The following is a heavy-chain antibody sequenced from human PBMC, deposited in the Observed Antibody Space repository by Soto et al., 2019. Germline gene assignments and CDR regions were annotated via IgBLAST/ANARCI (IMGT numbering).Heavy chain of an antibody. Sequence: PGGSLRLSCAASGFTFSSYGMHWVRQAPGKGLEWVAVISYDGISKFYEDSVRGRFTISRDNSKNTLYLQMNSLRADDTAVYYCAKDRSYGYNDGPIFDYWGQGTLVTVSS. CDR3: AKDRSYGYNDGPIFDY. D-gene: IGHD5-18*01. V-gene: IGHV3-30*18. CDR1: GFTFSSYG. J-gene: IGHJ4*02. CDR2: ISYDGISK.